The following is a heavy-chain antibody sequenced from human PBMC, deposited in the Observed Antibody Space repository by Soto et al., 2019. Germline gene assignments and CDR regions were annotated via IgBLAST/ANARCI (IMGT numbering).Heavy chain of an antibody. CDR2: INPNSGGT. V-gene: IGHV1-2*04. CDR1: GYTFTGYY. D-gene: IGHD2-8*01. CDR3: ARGQDIVLMVYAIPAEPGAFDI. Sequence: ASVKVSCKASGYTFTGYYMHWVRQAPGQGLEWMGWINPNSGGTNYAQKFQGWVTMTRDTSISTAYMELSRLRSDDTAVYYCARGQDIVLMVYAIPAEPGAFDIWGQGTMVTVSS. J-gene: IGHJ3*02.